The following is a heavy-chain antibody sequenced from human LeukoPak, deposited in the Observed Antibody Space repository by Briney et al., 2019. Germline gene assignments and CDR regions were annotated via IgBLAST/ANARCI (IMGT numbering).Heavy chain of an antibody. Sequence: GGSLRLSCAASGFTFSSYGMHWVRQAPGKGLEWVAVIWYDGSSKYYADSVKGRFTISRDNSKNTLYLQMNSLRAEDTAVYYCAKGKPIAAAGYYFDYWGQGTLVTVSS. V-gene: IGHV3-33*06. CDR2: IWYDGSSK. J-gene: IGHJ4*02. CDR1: GFTFSSYG. D-gene: IGHD6-13*01. CDR3: AKGKPIAAAGYYFDY.